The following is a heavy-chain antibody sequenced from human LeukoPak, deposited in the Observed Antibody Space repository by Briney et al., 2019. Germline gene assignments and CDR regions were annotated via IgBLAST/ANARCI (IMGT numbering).Heavy chain of an antibody. D-gene: IGHD3-22*01. Sequence: GGSLRLSCAASGFTFSSYSMNWVRQAPGKGLEWVSSISSSSIYKYYADSVKGRFTISRDNAKNSLYLQMNSLRAEDTAVYYCARIVGGMFDYWGQGTLVTVSS. CDR3: ARIVGGMFDY. CDR1: GFTFSSYS. V-gene: IGHV3-21*01. CDR2: ISSSSIYK. J-gene: IGHJ4*02.